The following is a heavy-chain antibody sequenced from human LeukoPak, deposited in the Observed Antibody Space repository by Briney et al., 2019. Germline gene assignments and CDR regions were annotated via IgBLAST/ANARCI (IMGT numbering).Heavy chain of an antibody. D-gene: IGHD6-13*01. Sequence: GGSLRLSCAASEFSFSDYNMNWVRQAPGKGLEWLSYISSRGTTIYYADSVKGRFTISRDNAKRSLYLQMNSLRAEDTAVYYCAKSKLSGGTRQQLFDSWGQGTLVTVSS. CDR2: ISSRGTTI. J-gene: IGHJ4*02. V-gene: IGHV3-48*04. CDR3: AKSKLSGGTRQQLFDS. CDR1: EFSFSDYN.